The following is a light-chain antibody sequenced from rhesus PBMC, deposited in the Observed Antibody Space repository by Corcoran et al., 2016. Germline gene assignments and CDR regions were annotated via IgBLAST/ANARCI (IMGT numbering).Light chain of an antibody. V-gene: IGKV1-22*01. J-gene: IGKJ2*01. Sequence: DIQMTQSPSSLSASVGDTVTITCLSSQSISSWLDWYQQKPGKAPNLLFSKASSLQSGVPSRFSGSGSWTDFTLTIGSLQAEDFETYYCLQYDESPYSFGQGTKVEIK. CDR3: LQYDESPYS. CDR1: QSISSW. CDR2: KAS.